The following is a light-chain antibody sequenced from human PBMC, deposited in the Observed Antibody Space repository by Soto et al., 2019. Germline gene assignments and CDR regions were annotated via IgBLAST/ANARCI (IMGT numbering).Light chain of an antibody. CDR1: SNDVGGYNY. V-gene: IGLV2-8*01. CDR3: SSFAVSNSFV. CDR2: EVN. Sequence: QSVLTQPPSASGSPGQSVTISCTGTSNDVGGYNYVSWYQQHPGKAPKLMIYEVNKRPSGVSDRFSGSKSGNTASLTVSGLQAEDEADYYCSSFAVSNSFVFGTGTKLTVL. J-gene: IGLJ1*01.